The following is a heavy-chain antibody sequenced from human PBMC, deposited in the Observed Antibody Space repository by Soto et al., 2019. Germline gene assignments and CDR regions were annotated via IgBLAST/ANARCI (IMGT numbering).Heavy chain of an antibody. V-gene: IGHV4-59*08. CDR1: GASFSPNY. Sequence: SETLSLTCTVSGASFSPNYWSWIRQPPGKGLEWVGYIYYDGTARHDPSLKSRVTISLETSRSQFSLRLSSVTAADTAVYYCARVGYNWNYWSWLDPWGQGTLVTVSS. CDR3: ARVGYNWNYWSWLDP. CDR2: IYYDGTA. J-gene: IGHJ5*02. D-gene: IGHD1-7*01.